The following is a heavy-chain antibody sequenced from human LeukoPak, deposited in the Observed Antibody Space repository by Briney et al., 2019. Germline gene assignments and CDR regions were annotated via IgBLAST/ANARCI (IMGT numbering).Heavy chain of an antibody. V-gene: IGHV3-7*01. CDR1: GFTFSSYW. CDR2: IKQDGSEK. J-gene: IGHJ5*02. Sequence: GGSLRLSCVASGFTFSSYWMSWVRQARGKGLEGVANIKQDGSEKYYVDSVKGRFTISRDNAKSSLYLQMNRLRAEDTAVYYCAREGYTYYYDISGYYYWFDPWGQGTLVTVSS. D-gene: IGHD3-22*01. CDR3: AREGYTYYYDISGYYYWFDP.